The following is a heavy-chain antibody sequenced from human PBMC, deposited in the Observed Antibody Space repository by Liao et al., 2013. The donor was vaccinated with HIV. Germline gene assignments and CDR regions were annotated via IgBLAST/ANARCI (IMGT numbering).Heavy chain of an antibody. CDR3: ARFYSSSSYWYFDP. J-gene: IGHJ2*01. Sequence: QVQLQESGPGLVKPSGTLSLTCTVSGASISSNNWSWIRQPPGKGLEWIGYIYDSEKTNSNSALRRRVSITVDTSKNQFSLKLSPVTAADTAVYYCARFYSSSSYWYFDPWAEAPWSLSPQ. V-gene: IGHV4-59*01. D-gene: IGHD6-13*01. CDR1: GASISSNN. CDR2: IYDSEKT.